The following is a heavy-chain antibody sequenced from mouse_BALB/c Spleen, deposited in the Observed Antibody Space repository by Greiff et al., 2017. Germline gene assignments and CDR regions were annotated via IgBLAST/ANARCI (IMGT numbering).Heavy chain of an antibody. CDR1: GYTFTSYW. V-gene: IGHV1-7*01. D-gene: IGHD3-2*01. CDR3: ARRERQAY. J-gene: IGHJ3*01. CDR2: INPSTGYT. Sequence: QVQLQQSGAELAKPGASVKMSCKASGYTFTSYWMHWVKQRPGQGLEWIGYINPSTGYTEYNQKFKDKATLTADKSSSTAYMQLSSLTSEDSAVYYCARRERQAYWGQGTLVTVSA.